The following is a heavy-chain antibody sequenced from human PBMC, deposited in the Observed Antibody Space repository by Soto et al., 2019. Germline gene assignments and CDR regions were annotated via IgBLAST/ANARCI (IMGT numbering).Heavy chain of an antibody. J-gene: IGHJ4*02. D-gene: IGHD4-17*01. CDR3: ARGMHTVPVQDFDY. CDR1: GFTFSSYA. CDR2: ISSNGGST. V-gene: IGHV3-64*01. Sequence: EVQLVESGGGLVQPGGSLRLSCAASGFTFSSYAMHWVRQAPGKGLEYVSAISSNGGSTYYANSVKGRFTISRDNSTNPRYLQMGSVRAEDMAVYYCARGMHTVPVQDFDYWGQGTLVTVSS.